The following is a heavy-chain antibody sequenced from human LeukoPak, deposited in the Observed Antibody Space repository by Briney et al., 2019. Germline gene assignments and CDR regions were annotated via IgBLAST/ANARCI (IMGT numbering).Heavy chain of an antibody. V-gene: IGHV4-34*01. CDR2: INHSGST. CDR1: GGSLSGYY. J-gene: IGHJ4*02. D-gene: IGHD5-12*01. Sequence: SETLSLTCAVYGGSLSGYYWSWIRQPPGKGLEWIGEINHSGSTNYNPSLKSRVTISVDTSKNQFSLKLSSVTAADTAVYYCASSSGYDFWSYYWGQGTLVTVSS. CDR3: ASSSGYDFWSYY.